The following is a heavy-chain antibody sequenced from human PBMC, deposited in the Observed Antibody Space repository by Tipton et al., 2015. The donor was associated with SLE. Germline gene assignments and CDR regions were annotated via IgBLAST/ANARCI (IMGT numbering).Heavy chain of an antibody. CDR1: GGPISSHY. V-gene: IGHV4-59*11. CDR2: IYYSGST. J-gene: IGHJ5*02. CDR3: ARDVGRTLGNWFDP. Sequence: TLSLTCTVSGGPISSHYWSWIRQPPGKGLEWIGYIYYSGSTNYNPSLKSRVTISVDTSKNQFSLKLSSVTAADTAVYYSARDVGRTLGNWFDPWGQGTLVTVSS. D-gene: IGHD1/OR15-1a*01.